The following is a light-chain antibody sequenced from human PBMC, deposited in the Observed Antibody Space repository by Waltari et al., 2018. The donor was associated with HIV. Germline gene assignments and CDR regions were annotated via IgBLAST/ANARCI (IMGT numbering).Light chain of an antibody. CDR3: SSYTSSSTLVV. CDR1: SSHVGGYDY. Sequence: QSALSQPASVSGSPGQSLAISRTGTSSHVGGYDYVSWYQQHPGKAPKLMIYEVSNRPSGVSNRFSGSKSGNTASLTIAGLQAEDEADYYCSSYTSSSTLVVFGGGTNLTVL. J-gene: IGLJ2*01. CDR2: EVS. V-gene: IGLV2-14*01.